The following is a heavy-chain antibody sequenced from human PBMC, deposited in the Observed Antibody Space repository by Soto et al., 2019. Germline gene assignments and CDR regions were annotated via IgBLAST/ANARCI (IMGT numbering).Heavy chain of an antibody. CDR2: VYFSGST. CDR1: GDSVSSGDYY. CDR3: ARSVAAPGAHIDY. V-gene: IGHV4-61*08. D-gene: IGHD6-13*01. Sequence: SETLSLTCSVSGDSVSSGDYYWSWIRQPPGKGLEWIGHVYFSGSTNYIPSLKSRLTMSVDTAKNQFSLKLNSVTAADTAVYYCARSVAAPGAHIDYWGQGTQVTVSS. J-gene: IGHJ4*02.